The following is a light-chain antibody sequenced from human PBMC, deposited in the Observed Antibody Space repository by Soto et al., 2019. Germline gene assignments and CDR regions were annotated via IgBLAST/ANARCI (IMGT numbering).Light chain of an antibody. CDR3: SSYTSSSTPWV. V-gene: IGLV2-11*01. J-gene: IGLJ1*01. CDR1: SSDVGGYNY. CDR2: DVS. Sequence: LTQPRSVSGSPGQSVTISCTGTSSDVGGYNYVSWYQQHPGKAPKLMIYDVSKRPSGVPDRFSGSKSGNTASLTISGLQAEDEADYYCSSYTSSSTPWVFGTGTKVTVL.